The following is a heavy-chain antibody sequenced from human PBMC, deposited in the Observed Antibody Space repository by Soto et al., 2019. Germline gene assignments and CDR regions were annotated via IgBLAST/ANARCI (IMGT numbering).Heavy chain of an antibody. CDR1: DGSISTSSYY. D-gene: IGHD3-22*01. CDR3: TRHHPHHYDSSGYFDY. Sequence: PSLTLSLTCSVFDGSISTSSYYWGWIRQSPGKGLEWIGTIFYTGRTYYNPSLESRVTLSVDTSKNQFSLHLTSVTAADTAVYYCTRHHPHHYDSSGYFDYWGQGTLVTVSS. V-gene: IGHV4-39*01. CDR2: IFYTGRT. J-gene: IGHJ4*02.